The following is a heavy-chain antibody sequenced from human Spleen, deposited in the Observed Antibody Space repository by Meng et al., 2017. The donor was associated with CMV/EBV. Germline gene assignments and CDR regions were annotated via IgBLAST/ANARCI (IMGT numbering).Heavy chain of an antibody. Sequence: ASVKVSCQASGYTFTGYYIHWVRQAPGQGLEWMGWIKPTGGGTKNAQKFQGRVTMTRDTSISTAYMELSRLSSDDTAVYSWARWKREYGDYAGRFDHWGQGTLVTVSS. CDR2: IKPTGGGT. CDR1: GYTFTGYY. D-gene: IGHD4-17*01. CDR3: ARWKREYGDYAGRFDH. V-gene: IGHV1-2*02. J-gene: IGHJ4*02.